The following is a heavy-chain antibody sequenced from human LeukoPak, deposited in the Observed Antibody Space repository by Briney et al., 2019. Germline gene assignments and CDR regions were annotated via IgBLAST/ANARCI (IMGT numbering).Heavy chain of an antibody. D-gene: IGHD3-3*01. Sequence: GGSLRLSCAVSGISIYNYAMTWVRQAPGKGLEWVSAIGGSGVSKFYGDSVKGRFTTSRDNSKNTLDLQMNSLRVEDTAIYYCAIIDGVGPKDCWGPGTLVTVSS. J-gene: IGHJ4*02. CDR3: AIIDGVGPKDC. V-gene: IGHV3-23*01. CDR2: IGGSGVSK. CDR1: GISIYNYA.